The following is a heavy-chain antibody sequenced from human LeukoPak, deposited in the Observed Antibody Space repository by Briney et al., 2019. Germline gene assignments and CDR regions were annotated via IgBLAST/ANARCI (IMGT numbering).Heavy chain of an antibody. V-gene: IGHV3-7*01. J-gene: IGHJ6*02. CDR3: ARDIGQWPGYYYYYGMDV. D-gene: IGHD6-19*01. CDR1: GFTFSSYW. CDR2: IKQDGSEK. Sequence: GGSLRLSCAASGFTFSSYWMSWVRQAPGKGLEWVANIKQDGSEKYYVDSVKGRFTISRDNAKNSLYLQMNSLRAEDTAVYYCARDIGQWPGYYYYYGMDVWGQGTTVTVSS.